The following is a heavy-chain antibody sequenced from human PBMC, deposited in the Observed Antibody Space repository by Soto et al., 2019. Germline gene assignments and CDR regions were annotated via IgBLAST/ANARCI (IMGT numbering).Heavy chain of an antibody. V-gene: IGHV1-58*01. Sequence: QMQLVQSGPEVKKPGTSVKVSCKASGFTFTSSAVQWVRQARGQRLEWIGWIVVGSGNTNYAQKFQERVTITRDMSTSTAYMELSSRRSEDTAVYYCAATSITMVRGGGVDYWGQGTLVTVSS. CDR2: IVVGSGNT. CDR1: GFTFTSSA. CDR3: AATSITMVRGGGVDY. D-gene: IGHD3-10*01. J-gene: IGHJ4*02.